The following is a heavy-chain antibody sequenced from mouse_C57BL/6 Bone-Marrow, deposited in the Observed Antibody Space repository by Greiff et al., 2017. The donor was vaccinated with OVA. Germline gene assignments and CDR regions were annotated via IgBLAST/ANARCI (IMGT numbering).Heavy chain of an antibody. CDR1: GYAFTNSL. Sequence: QVQLQQSGAELVRPGTSVKVSCKASGYAFTNSLIEWVKQRPGQGLEWIGVINPGSGGTNYNEKFKGKATLTADKSSSTAYMQLSSLTSEDSAVYFCARCFYYYGKGFAYWGQGTLVTVSA. D-gene: IGHD1-1*01. CDR2: INPGSGGT. V-gene: IGHV1-54*01. CDR3: ARCFYYYGKGFAY. J-gene: IGHJ3*01.